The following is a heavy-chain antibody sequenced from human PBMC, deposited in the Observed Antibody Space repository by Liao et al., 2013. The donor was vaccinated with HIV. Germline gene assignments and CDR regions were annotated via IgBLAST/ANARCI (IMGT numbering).Heavy chain of an antibody. J-gene: IGHJ4*02. CDR2: VYYSGSA. CDR1: GGSIPTYY. CDR3: ARGSGYSYGHYYDH. V-gene: IGHV4-59*01. D-gene: IGHD5-18*01. Sequence: QVQLQESGPGLLEPSETLSLTCNVSGGSIPTYYWNWIRQAPGKGLEWIGYVYYSGSASYNPSLQGRVTISVDTSKRQFSLKLNSVTAADTAVYYCARGSGYSYGHYYDHWGQGTLVSVSS.